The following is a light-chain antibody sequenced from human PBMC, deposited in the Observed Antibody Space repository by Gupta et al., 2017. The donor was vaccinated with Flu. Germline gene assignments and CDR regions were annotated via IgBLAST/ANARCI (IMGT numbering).Light chain of an antibody. CDR2: KDN. CDR3: QAWDSSTVV. J-gene: IGLJ2*01. V-gene: IGLV3-1*01. Sequence: SPGKTANISGSGDNLGEKFASWFQQKPGQYPTLVIYKDNRRTAGIPERCSGSNSGNTATLAISGTQASDEDDYYCQAWDSSTVVFGGGTKLTVL. CDR1: NLGEKF.